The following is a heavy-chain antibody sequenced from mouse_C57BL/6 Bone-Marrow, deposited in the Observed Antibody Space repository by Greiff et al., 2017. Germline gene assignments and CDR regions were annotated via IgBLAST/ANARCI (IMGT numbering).Heavy chain of an antibody. CDR2: ISNGGGST. V-gene: IGHV5-12*01. CDR1: GFTFSDYY. CDR3: ARLGSITTVVAYYFDY. D-gene: IGHD1-1*01. J-gene: IGHJ2*01. Sequence: EVMLVESGGGLVQPGGSLKLSCAASGFTFSDYYMYWVRQTPEKRLEWVAYISNGGGSTYYPDTVKGRFTISRDNAKNTLYLQMSRLKSEDTAMYYCARLGSITTVVAYYFDYWGQGTTLTVSS.